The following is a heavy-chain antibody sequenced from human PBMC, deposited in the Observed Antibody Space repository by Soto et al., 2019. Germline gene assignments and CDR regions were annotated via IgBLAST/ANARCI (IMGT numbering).Heavy chain of an antibody. CDR1: GYTFTSYA. D-gene: IGHD3-9*01. CDR3: ARDLLNYDILTGPFDY. V-gene: IGHV1-3*01. CDR2: FNAGIVTK. J-gene: IGHJ4*02. Sequence: ASVKVSCKASGYTFTSYAMHWVRQAPGQRLEWLGWFNAGIVTKKYSQKFQGRVTITRDTSASTAYMELSSLSSEDTAVYYCARDLLNYDILTGPFDYWGQGTLVTVSS.